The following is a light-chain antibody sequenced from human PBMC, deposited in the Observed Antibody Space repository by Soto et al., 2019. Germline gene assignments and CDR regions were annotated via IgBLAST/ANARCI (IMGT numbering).Light chain of an antibody. CDR2: WAS. CDR1: QSVFSRFRNKNY. J-gene: IGKJ1*01. Sequence: DIVMTQSPDSLTLSLGERATINCKSSQSVFSRFRNKNYLGWFQQKPGQTPRLLIYWASTRESGVSDRFSGSGSGTDFTLTIDSLQAEDVAVYYCQKYYPSPSWTFGQGTKVEV. V-gene: IGKV4-1*01. CDR3: QKYYPSPSWT.